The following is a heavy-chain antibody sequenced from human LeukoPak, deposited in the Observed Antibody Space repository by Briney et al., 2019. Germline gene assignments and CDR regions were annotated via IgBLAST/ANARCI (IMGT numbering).Heavy chain of an antibody. D-gene: IGHD5-18*01. CDR1: GITFSSYE. CDR2: ISSSVGPI. CDR3: ARGFRDTDMFLDY. Sequence: PGGSLRLSCVASGITFSSYEMNWVRQAPGKGLEWISCISSSVGPIYYADSVKGRFTISRDNAKNSLYLQMNSLRAEDTAVYYCARGFRDTDMFLDYWGQGTLVTVSS. J-gene: IGHJ4*02. V-gene: IGHV3-48*03.